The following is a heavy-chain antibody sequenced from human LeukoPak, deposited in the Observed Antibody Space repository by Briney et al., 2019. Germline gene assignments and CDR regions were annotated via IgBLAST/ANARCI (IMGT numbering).Heavy chain of an antibody. V-gene: IGHV1-69*13. D-gene: IGHD3-3*01. CDR2: IMPIFDTA. CDR3: AREEERIAIFGVTNSRFDY. CDR1: GGTFSNYA. J-gene: IGHJ4*02. Sequence: SVKVSCKASGGTFSNYAISWVRQAPGQGLEWMGGIMPIFDTADYAQKFQGRITITADESTSTVYMELSSLRSEDTAVYYCAREEERIAIFGVTNSRFDYWGQGTLVTVSS.